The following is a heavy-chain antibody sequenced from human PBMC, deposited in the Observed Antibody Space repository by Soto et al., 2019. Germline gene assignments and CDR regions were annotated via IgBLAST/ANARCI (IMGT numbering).Heavy chain of an antibody. Sequence: PGGSLRLSCAASGFTFPSFTMNWVRQAPGKGLEWVSTISSNSAYIYYTDALRGRFTISRDNAKNSLHLQMNSLRAEDTAVYYCTRDASRDSSARGWFDPWGPVTLVTVSS. CDR3: TRDASRDSSARGWFDP. D-gene: IGHD6-13*01. CDR1: GFTFPSFT. V-gene: IGHV3-21*01. J-gene: IGHJ5*02. CDR2: ISSNSAYI.